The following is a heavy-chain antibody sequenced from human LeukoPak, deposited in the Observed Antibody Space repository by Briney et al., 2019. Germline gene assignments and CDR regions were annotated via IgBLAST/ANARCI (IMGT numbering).Heavy chain of an antibody. CDR3: ARAPLVGATSAGY. D-gene: IGHD1-26*01. V-gene: IGHV3-66*01. CDR2: IYSGGST. CDR1: EFTVSSNY. J-gene: IGHJ4*02. Sequence: GGSLRLSCAASEFTVSSNYMSWVRQAPGKGLEWVSVIYSGGSTYYADSVKGRFTISRDNSKNTLYLQMNSLRAEDTAVYYCARAPLVGATSAGYWGQGTLVTVSS.